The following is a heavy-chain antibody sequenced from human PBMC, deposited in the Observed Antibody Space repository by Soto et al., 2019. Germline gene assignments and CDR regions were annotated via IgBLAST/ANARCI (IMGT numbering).Heavy chain of an antibody. CDR1: GDSIINNY. CDR2: IYSSGST. CDR3: ARKGYDGGWFDP. D-gene: IGHD3-3*01. J-gene: IGHJ5*02. V-gene: IGHV4-4*07. Sequence: QVQLQESGPGLVKPSETLSLTCTVSGDSIINNYWSWIRQSAGKGLEYIGRIYSSGSTIYNPSLKGRVTMSVDTSTNQFALKLTSVTAEDTAMYYCARKGYDGGWFDPWGQGTLVTVS.